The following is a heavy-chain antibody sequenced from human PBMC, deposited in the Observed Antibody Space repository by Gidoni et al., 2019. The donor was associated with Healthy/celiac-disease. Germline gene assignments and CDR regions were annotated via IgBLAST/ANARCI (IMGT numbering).Heavy chain of an antibody. J-gene: IGHJ4*02. CDR3: AKAGAPGVYFDY. CDR1: GFTFSSYA. CDR2: ISGSGGST. Sequence: EVQLLESGGGLVQPGGSLRLSCAASGFTFSSYAMSWVRQAQGKGLEWVSAISGSGGSTYYADSVKGRFTISRDNSKNTLYLQMNSLRAEDTAVYYCAKAGAPGVYFDYWGQGTLVTVSS. V-gene: IGHV3-23*01. D-gene: IGHD7-27*01.